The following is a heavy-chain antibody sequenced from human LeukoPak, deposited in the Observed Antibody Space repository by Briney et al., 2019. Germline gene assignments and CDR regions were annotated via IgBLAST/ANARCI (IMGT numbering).Heavy chain of an antibody. J-gene: IGHJ4*02. Sequence: GGSLRLSCAASGFIFSSYEMSWVRQAPGKGLEWVSYVSSSGRTMYYADSVKGRFTVSRDNAKNSLYLQMNSLRAEDTAIYYCARDNYSGSRYFDHWGQGTLVTVSS. CDR1: GFIFSSYE. V-gene: IGHV3-48*03. CDR3: ARDNYSGSRYFDH. D-gene: IGHD1-26*01. CDR2: VSSSGRTM.